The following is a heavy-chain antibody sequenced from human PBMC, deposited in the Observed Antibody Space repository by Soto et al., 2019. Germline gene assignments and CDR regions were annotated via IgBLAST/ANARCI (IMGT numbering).Heavy chain of an antibody. V-gene: IGHV4-30-2*01. D-gene: IGHD3-10*01. Sequence: SETLFHICAVSAVFIGHADYSWSWIRQQPGKGLEWIGYIYESGSTTYNPSLKSRLTISLDRSKNELSLKLTSVTAADTAVYYCASDYTLRSYRVDYWGRGTLVTVS. CDR2: IYESGST. CDR3: ASDYTLRSYRVDY. CDR1: AVFIGHADYS. J-gene: IGHJ4*02.